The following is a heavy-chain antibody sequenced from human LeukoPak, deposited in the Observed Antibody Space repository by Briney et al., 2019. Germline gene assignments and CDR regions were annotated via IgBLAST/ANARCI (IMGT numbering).Heavy chain of an antibody. CDR3: ARLGSLCRNGVCYGG. D-gene: IGHD2-8*01. J-gene: IGHJ4*02. CDR2: ISSSGRTM. Sequence: GGSLRLSCAASGFTFSSYEMNWVRQAPGKGLEWISHISSSGRTMYYADSVKGRFTISRDNAKHSLYLQMNSLRAEDTAVYYCARLGSLCRNGVCYGGWGQGILVTVSS. CDR1: GFTFSSYE. V-gene: IGHV3-48*03.